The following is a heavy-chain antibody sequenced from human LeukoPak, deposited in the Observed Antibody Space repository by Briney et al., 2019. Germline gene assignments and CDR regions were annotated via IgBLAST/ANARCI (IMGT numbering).Heavy chain of an antibody. Sequence: ASVKVSCKASGYTFTGYYMHWVRQAPGQGLEWMGWINPNSGGTNYAQKFQGWVTMTRDTSISTAYMELSSLRSEDTAVYYCARVLLWFGEFNYFDYWGQGTLVTVSS. CDR1: GYTFTGYY. D-gene: IGHD3-10*01. V-gene: IGHV1-2*04. CDR2: INPNSGGT. CDR3: ARVLLWFGEFNYFDY. J-gene: IGHJ4*02.